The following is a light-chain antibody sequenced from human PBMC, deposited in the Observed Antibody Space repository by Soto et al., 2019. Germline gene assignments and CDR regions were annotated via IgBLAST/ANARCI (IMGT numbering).Light chain of an antibody. CDR1: SSNIGAGYD. CDR2: EVS. Sequence: QSALTQPPSVSGAPGQRVTISCTGSSSNIGAGYDVHWYQQHPGKAPKLMIYEVSNRPSGVSNRFSGSKSGNTASLTISGLQAEDEADYYCSSYTSSSTLVFGGGTKLTVL. V-gene: IGLV2-14*01. CDR3: SSYTSSSTLV. J-gene: IGLJ2*01.